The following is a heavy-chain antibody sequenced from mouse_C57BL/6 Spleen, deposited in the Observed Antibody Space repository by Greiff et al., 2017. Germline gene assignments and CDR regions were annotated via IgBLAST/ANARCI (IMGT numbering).Heavy chain of an antibody. CDR1: GYTFTSYW. V-gene: IGHV1-64*01. CDR3: ARNYYGSMWYFDV. D-gene: IGHD1-1*01. CDR2: IHPNSGST. J-gene: IGHJ1*03. Sequence: QVHVKQPGAELVKPGASVKLSCKASGYTFTSYWMHWVKQRPGQGLEWIGMIHPNSGSTNYNEKFKSKATLTVDKSSSTAYMQLSSLTSEDSAVYYCARNYYGSMWYFDVWGTGTTVTVSS.